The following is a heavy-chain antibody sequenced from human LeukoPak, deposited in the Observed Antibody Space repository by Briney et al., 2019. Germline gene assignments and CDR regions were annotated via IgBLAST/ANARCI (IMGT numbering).Heavy chain of an antibody. CDR3: ARGVYDILTGYYSVYWYFDL. Sequence: SETLSLTCAVYGGSFSGYYWSWIRQPPGKGLEWIGEINHSGSTNYNPSLKSRVTISVDTSKNQFSLKLSSVTASDTAVYYCARGVYDILTGYYSVYWYFDLWGRGTLVTVSS. J-gene: IGHJ2*01. D-gene: IGHD3-9*01. V-gene: IGHV4-34*01. CDR2: INHSGST. CDR1: GGSFSGYY.